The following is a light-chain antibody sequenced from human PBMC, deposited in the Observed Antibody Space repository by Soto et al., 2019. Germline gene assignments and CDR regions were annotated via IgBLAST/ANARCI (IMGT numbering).Light chain of an antibody. Sequence: DIQMTQSPSTLSASVGDRVTISCRASQSISSRLSLYHQKPGKSPNLLIYKASTLESGVPSRFSGSGSGTEFTLTISSLQPDDFATYYCQQYNSYWTFGQGTKVDIK. V-gene: IGKV1-5*03. CDR3: QQYNSYWT. CDR2: KAS. CDR1: QSISSR. J-gene: IGKJ1*01.